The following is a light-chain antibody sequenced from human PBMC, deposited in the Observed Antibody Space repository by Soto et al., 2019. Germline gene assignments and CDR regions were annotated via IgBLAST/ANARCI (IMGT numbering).Light chain of an antibody. CDR3: QQYGSSGT. Sequence: EIVMTQSPATLSVSPGERATLSCXASQSVSSSYLAWYQQKPGQAPXLLIYGASNRATGIPDRFSGSGSGTDFTLTISRLEPEDFAVYYCQQYGSSGTFGQGTKVDIK. CDR2: GAS. CDR1: QSVSSSY. V-gene: IGKV3-20*01. J-gene: IGKJ1*01.